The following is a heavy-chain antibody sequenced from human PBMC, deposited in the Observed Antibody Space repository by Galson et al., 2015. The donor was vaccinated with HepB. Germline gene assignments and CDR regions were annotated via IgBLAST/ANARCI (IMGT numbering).Heavy chain of an antibody. CDR3: AKPLKERITMVRGVIIPDGMDV. D-gene: IGHD3-10*01. Sequence: SLRLSCAASGFTFSSYAMSWVRRAPGKGLEWVSAISGSGGSTYYADSVKGRFTISRDNSKNTLYRQMNSLRAEDTAVYYCAKPLKERITMVRGVIIPDGMDVWGQGTTVTVSS. CDR1: GFTFSSYA. V-gene: IGHV3-23*01. J-gene: IGHJ6*02. CDR2: ISGSGGST.